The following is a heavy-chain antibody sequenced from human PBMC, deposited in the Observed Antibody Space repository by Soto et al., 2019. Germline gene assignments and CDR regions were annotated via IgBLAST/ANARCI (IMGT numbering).Heavy chain of an antibody. CDR1: GGSISSLY. CDR2: IFPSGDS. J-gene: IGHJ4*02. Sequence: QVLLQESGPGLVKPSETLSLTCTVSGGSISSLYWAWIRQPAGKGLEWIGRIFPSGDSNYNPSLKSRVSMSLDTSKNQFSLTVTSVTAADTAVYYCARASRCKSEYECFAWLDFWGKGTLVTVSS. D-gene: IGHD6-6*01. CDR3: ARASRCKSEYECFAWLDF. V-gene: IGHV4-4*07.